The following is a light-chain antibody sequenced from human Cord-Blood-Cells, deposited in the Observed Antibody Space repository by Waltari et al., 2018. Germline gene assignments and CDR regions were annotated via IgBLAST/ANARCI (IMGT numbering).Light chain of an antibody. CDR1: SGSIASHY. CDR3: QSYDSSNRV. CDR2: EDN. V-gene: IGLV6-57*01. J-gene: IGLJ3*02. Sequence: NFMLTQPHSVSESPGQTVPISCHRTSGSIASHYVQWSQQRPGSSPTTVIYEDNQRPSGVPDRFSGSIDSSSNSASLTISGLKTEDEADYYCQSYDSSNRVFGGGTKLTVL.